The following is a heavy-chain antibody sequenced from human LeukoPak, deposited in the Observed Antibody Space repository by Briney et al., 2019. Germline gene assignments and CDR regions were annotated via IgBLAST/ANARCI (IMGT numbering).Heavy chain of an antibody. V-gene: IGHV4-34*01. J-gene: IGHJ4*02. CDR1: GGSFSGYY. Sequence: SETLSLTCAVYGGSFSGYYWSWIRQPPGKGLEWIGEINHSGSTNYNPSLKSRVTISVDTSKNQFSLKLSSVTAADTAVYYCAKDRSGWYQSEFDYWGQGTLVTVSS. D-gene: IGHD6-19*01. CDR3: AKDRSGWYQSEFDY. CDR2: INHSGST.